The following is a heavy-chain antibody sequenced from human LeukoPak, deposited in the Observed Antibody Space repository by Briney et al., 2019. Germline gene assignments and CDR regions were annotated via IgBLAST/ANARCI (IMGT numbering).Heavy chain of an antibody. V-gene: IGHV3-30*02. Sequence: GGSLRLSCAASGFTFSSYGMHWVRQAPGKGLEWVAFIRYDGSNKYYADSVKGRFTISRDNSKNTLYLQMNSLRAEDTAVYYCAKYRLVTRGDDAFDIWGQGTMVTVSS. CDR3: AKYRLVTRGDDAFDI. CDR1: GFTFSSYG. J-gene: IGHJ3*02. CDR2: IRYDGSNK. D-gene: IGHD3-16*02.